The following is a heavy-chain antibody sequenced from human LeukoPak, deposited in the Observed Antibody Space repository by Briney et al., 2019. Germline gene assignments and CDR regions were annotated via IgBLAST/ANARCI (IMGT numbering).Heavy chain of an antibody. D-gene: IGHD6-19*01. CDR2: ISSRSSYI. CDR1: GFTFSRYN. V-gene: IGHV3-21*01. J-gene: IGHJ6*03. Sequence: GGSLRLSCAGSGFTFSRYNVNWFRQAPGKGLERVSSISSRSSYIFYAGSVRGRFTISRDNAKNSLYLQMNSLGAEDTAVYYCARDAQWLVPEGYYYYMDVWGKGTTVTVSS. CDR3: ARDAQWLVPEGYYYYMDV.